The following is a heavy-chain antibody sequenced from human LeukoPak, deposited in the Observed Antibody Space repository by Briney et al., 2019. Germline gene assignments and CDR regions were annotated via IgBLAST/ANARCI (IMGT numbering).Heavy chain of an antibody. D-gene: IGHD4-17*01. CDR1: RFTFSSYS. J-gene: IGHJ4*02. V-gene: IGHV3-21*01. CDR3: ARDRLPTTAIIGDLDY. CDR2: ISSSSSYI. Sequence: PGGSLRLSCAASRFTFSSYSMNWVRQAPGKGLEWVSSISSSSSYIYYADSVKGRFTISRDNAKNSLYLRMNSLRAEDTAFYYCARDRLPTTAIIGDLDYWGQGTLVTVSS.